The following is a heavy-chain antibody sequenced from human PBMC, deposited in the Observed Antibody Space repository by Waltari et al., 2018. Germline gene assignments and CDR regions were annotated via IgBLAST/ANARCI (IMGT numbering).Heavy chain of an antibody. Sequence: QVQLVQSGSELKKPGASVKVSCKSSGYTFTSYALNWVRQAPGQGLECMGWINTNTGNPTYAQGFTGRFVFSLDTSGSTASLQISSLKAEDTAVYYCASEHSRGMDVWGQGTTVIVSS. CDR2: INTNTGNP. CDR3: ASEHSRGMDV. J-gene: IGHJ6*02. V-gene: IGHV7-4-1*02. CDR1: GYTFTSYA.